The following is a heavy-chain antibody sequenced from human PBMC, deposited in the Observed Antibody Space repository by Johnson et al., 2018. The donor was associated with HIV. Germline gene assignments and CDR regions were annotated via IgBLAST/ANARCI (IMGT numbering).Heavy chain of an antibody. CDR2: VTPKGGKT. D-gene: IGHD2-21*02. CDR3: TTPAGVVTAIRATYDAFDI. J-gene: IGHJ3*02. Sequence: EVQLVESGGGVVQPGGSLRLSCAASQFSFSRYYMNCVRQAPGNGLELVGQVTPKGGKTKFMESAKDRISASANSAKKTPHLQMNSLKTEDTAVYYCTTPAGVVTAIRATYDAFDIWGQGTMVTVSS. V-gene: IGHV3-25*04. CDR1: QFSFSRYY.